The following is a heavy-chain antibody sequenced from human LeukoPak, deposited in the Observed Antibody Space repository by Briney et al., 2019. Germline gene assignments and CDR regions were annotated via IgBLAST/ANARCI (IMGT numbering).Heavy chain of an antibody. J-gene: IGHJ4*02. CDR1: VFTFSDYA. D-gene: IGHD6-13*01. V-gene: IGHV3-64D*06. CDR3: VKPRKYTTNWSFDY. Sequence: GGALRLSCSASVFTFSDYAMFWVRQAPGKGLEYVSAISSNGGNTYYADSVKGRFTISRDNSKNTLYLQMSSLRAEDTAVYYCVKPRKYTTNWSFDYWGQGTLVTVSS. CDR2: ISSNGGNT.